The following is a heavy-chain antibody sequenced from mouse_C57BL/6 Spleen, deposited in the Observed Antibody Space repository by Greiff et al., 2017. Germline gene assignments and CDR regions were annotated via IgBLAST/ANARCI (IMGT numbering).Heavy chain of an antibody. CDR2: IDPSDSYT. Sequence: QVQLQQSGAELVKPGASVKLSCTASGYTFTSYWMQWVKQRPGQGLEWIGEIDPSDSYTNYNQKFKGKATLTVDTSSSTAYMQLSSLTSEDSAVDYCARSILRWGAMDYWGQGTSVTVSS. V-gene: IGHV1-50*01. D-gene: IGHD1-1*01. CDR3: ARSILRWGAMDY. CDR1: GYTFTSYW. J-gene: IGHJ4*01.